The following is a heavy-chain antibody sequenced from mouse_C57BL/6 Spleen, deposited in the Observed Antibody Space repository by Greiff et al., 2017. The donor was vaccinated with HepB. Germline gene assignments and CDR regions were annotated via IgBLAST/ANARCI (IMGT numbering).Heavy chain of an antibody. CDR2: IDPETGGT. J-gene: IGHJ2*01. CDR1: GYTFTDYE. Sequence: QVQLQQSGAELVRPGASVTLSCKASGYTFTDYEMHWVKQTPVHGLEWIGAIDPETGGTAYNQKFKGKAILTADKSSSTAYMELRSLTSEDSAVYYCTRIHGYYVDYWGQGTTLTVSS. CDR3: TRIHGYYVDY. V-gene: IGHV1-15*01. D-gene: IGHD2-2*01.